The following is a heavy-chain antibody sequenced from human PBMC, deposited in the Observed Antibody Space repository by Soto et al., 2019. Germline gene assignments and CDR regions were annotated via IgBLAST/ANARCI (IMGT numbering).Heavy chain of an antibody. CDR1: GFTFSSYA. V-gene: IGHV3-23*01. J-gene: IGHJ5*02. D-gene: IGHD3-3*01. CDR3: AKDTRPRITIFGVVRFPDWFDP. CDR2: ISGSGGST. Sequence: PGVSLRLSCAASGFTFSSYAMSWVRQAPGKGLEWVSAISGSGGSTYYADSVKGRFTISRDNSKNTLYLQMNSLSAEDTAVYYCAKDTRPRITIFGVVRFPDWFDPWGQGTLVTVSS.